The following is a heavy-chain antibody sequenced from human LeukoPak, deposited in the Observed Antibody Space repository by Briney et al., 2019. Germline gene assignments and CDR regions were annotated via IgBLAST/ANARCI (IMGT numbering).Heavy chain of an antibody. CDR1: GFTFSSYA. J-gene: IGHJ1*01. D-gene: IGHD6-13*01. CDR3: ATSGTPLGKYFQH. CDR2: IQSDGSKK. V-gene: IGHV3-7*03. Sequence: GGSLRLSCAASGFTFSSYAMSWVRQAPGKGLEWVAAIQSDGSKKYYIDSVKGRFTISRDNAKNSLYLQMNSLRAEDTALYYCATSGTPLGKYFQHWGQGTLVTVSS.